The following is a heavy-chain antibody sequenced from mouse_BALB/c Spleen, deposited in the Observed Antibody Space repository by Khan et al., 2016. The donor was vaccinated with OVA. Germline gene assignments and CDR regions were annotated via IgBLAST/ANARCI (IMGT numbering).Heavy chain of an antibody. CDR1: GYSFTNYL. Sequence: VQLQQSGTVLARPGSSVKMSCKTSGYSFTNYLIHWVKQRPGQGLEWIGDIYPGNSETNYNQKFKDKAKLTADTSASTAYMELSSLTNEDFAVYYCTRGGYSSVAYWGQGTLVTVSA. CDR3: TRGGYSSVAY. J-gene: IGHJ3*01. CDR2: IYPGNSET. D-gene: IGHD2-12*01. V-gene: IGHV1-5*01.